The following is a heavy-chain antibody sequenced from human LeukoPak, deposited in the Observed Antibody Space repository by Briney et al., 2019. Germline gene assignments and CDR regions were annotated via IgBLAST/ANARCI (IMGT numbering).Heavy chain of an antibody. D-gene: IGHD3-10*01. CDR3: AKGSSYASGNYIED. V-gene: IGHV3-23*01. CDR1: GFTFSSCA. J-gene: IGHJ4*02. Sequence: GGSLRLSCAASGFTFSSCAMSWVRQAPGKGLEWVSGISASGGTTYYADSVKGSFTISRDNSKNTLYLQMNSLRAEDSDLYYCAKGSSYASGNYIEDWGQGSLVTVSS. CDR2: ISASGGTT.